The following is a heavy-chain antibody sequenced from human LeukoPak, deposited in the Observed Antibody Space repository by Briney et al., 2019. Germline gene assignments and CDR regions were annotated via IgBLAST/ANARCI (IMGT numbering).Heavy chain of an antibody. V-gene: IGHV1-2*02. Sequence: ASVKVSCKASGYTFTGYYMYWVRQAPGQGLEWMGWINPNSGGTNYAQKFQGRVTITADESTSTAYMELSSLRSEDTAVYYCARGSGYCSGGSCRNWFDPWGQGTLVTVSS. D-gene: IGHD2-15*01. CDR2: INPNSGGT. CDR1: GYTFTGYY. CDR3: ARGSGYCSGGSCRNWFDP. J-gene: IGHJ5*02.